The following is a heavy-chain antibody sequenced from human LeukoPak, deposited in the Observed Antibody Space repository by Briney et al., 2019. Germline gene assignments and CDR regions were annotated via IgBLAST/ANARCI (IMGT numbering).Heavy chain of an antibody. V-gene: IGHV4-39*01. CDR2: IYYSGTT. CDR1: GDSISRTNFY. D-gene: IGHD5-12*01. J-gene: IGHJ3*02. CDR3: ARIYGRGAFDI. Sequence: PSETLSLTCTVSGDSISRTNFYWGWIRQPPGKGLEWIGSIYYSGTTNYNPSLKSRVTISVDTSKKQFSLKLSSVTAADTAVYYCARIYGRGAFDIWGQGTMVTVSS.